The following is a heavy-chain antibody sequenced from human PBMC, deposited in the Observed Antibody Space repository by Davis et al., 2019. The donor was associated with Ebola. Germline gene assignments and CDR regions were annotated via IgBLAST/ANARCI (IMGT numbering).Heavy chain of an antibody. CDR3: ARGFGSCGSVTCHMMGDF. V-gene: IGHV4-59*01. J-gene: IGHJ4*02. D-gene: IGHD2-21*01. Sequence: PSETLSLTCSVSAGSMNGFYWSWIRQAPGKALQWVGNIYSSGSAKYNPDLRRRVTMSVDKSKNQFSLELTSVIAADTAVYYCARGFGSCGSVTCHMMGDFWGQGTLVTVSS. CDR2: IYSSGSA. CDR1: AGSMNGFY.